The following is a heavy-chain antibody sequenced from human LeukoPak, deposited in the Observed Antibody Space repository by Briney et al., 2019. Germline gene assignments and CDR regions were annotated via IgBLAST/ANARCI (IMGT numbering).Heavy chain of an antibody. CDR3: AKGANYGDFLYFDY. V-gene: IGHV3-23*01. J-gene: IGHJ4*02. D-gene: IGHD4-17*01. CDR1: GFTFSPYA. CDR2: ITGSGGST. Sequence: GGSLRLSCAASGFTFSPYAMTWVRQAPGKGLEWVSAITGSGGSTYYAQSVKGRLTISRDTSKNTLYLQMNSLRAEDTAVYYCAKGANYGDFLYFDYWGQGTLVTVSS.